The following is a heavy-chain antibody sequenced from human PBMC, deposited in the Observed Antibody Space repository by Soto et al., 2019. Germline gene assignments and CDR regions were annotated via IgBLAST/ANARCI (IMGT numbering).Heavy chain of an antibody. V-gene: IGHV4-39*01. Sequence: QLQLQESGPGLVKPSETLSLTCTVSGGSISSSSYYWGWIRQPPGKGLEWLGSIYSSGRTYYNPSLKVRVPFTVDTSKNEVTLKLSSVTAADAAVYFCASQVGGYCSSNSCDEASWFDPWGQGTLVTVSS. D-gene: IGHD2-2*03. J-gene: IGHJ5*02. CDR2: IYSSGRT. CDR3: ASQVGGYCSSNSCDEASWFDP. CDR1: GGSISSSSYY.